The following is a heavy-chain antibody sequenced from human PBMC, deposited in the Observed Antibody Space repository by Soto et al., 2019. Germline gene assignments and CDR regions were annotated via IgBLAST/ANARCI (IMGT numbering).Heavy chain of an antibody. CDR3: ARDGVAGPQGMYG. CDR2: ISAYNGNT. Sequence: QVQLVQSGAEVKKPGASVKVSCKASGYTFTSYGISWVRQAPGQGLEWMGGISAYNGNTNYAQKLQGRVTMTTDTAGSTANVELRSLRSDDTAVYYCARDGVAGPQGMYGWGQGPTVTVSS. D-gene: IGHD2-15*01. J-gene: IGHJ6*02. CDR1: GYTFTSYG. V-gene: IGHV1-18*01.